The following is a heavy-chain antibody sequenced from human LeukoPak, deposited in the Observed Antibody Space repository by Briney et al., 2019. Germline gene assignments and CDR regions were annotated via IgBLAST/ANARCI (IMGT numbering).Heavy chain of an antibody. CDR2: IYTSGST. J-gene: IGHJ3*02. CDR1: GGSINSYY. Sequence: PSETLSLTCTVSGGSINSYYWSWIRQPAGKGLEWIGRIYTSGSTNYNPSLKSRVTMSVDTSKNQFSLKLTSVTAADTAVYYCARSGDYGDYSELDAFDIWGQGTMVTVSS. CDR3: ARSGDYGDYSELDAFDI. V-gene: IGHV4-4*07. D-gene: IGHD4-17*01.